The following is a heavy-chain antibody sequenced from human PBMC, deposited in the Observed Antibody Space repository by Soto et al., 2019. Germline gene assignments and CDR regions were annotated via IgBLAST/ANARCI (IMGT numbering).Heavy chain of an antibody. Sequence: PEETLSLTCTVSGGSISSYYWSWIRQPPGKGLEWIGYIYYSGSTNYNPSLKSRVTISVDTSKNQFSLKLSSVTAADTAVYYCARHLLWFGEHNWGVGYWGQGTVVTVSS. V-gene: IGHV4-59*08. CDR1: GGSISSYY. J-gene: IGHJ4*02. CDR2: IYYSGST. CDR3: ARHLLWFGEHNWGVGY. D-gene: IGHD3-10*01.